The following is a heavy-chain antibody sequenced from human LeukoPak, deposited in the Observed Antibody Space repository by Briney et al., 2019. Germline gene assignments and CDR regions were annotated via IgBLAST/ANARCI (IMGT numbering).Heavy chain of an antibody. CDR3: ARVRNDWGSFDY. V-gene: IGHV3-53*01. Sequence: GGSLRLSCAASGFTVSSNYMSWVRQAPGKGLEWVSVIYSGGSTYYADSVKGRFTISRDNSKNTLYLQMNSLRAEDTAVYYCARVRNDWGSFDYWGQGTLVTVSS. CDR1: GFTVSSNY. CDR2: IYSGGST. D-gene: IGHD1-1*01. J-gene: IGHJ4*02.